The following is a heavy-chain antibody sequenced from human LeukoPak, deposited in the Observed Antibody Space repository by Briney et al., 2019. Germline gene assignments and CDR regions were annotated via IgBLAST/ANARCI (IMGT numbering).Heavy chain of an antibody. V-gene: IGHV3-66*02. Sequence: TGGSLRLSCAASGCTVSSNYMSWVRQAPGKGLEWVSVIYSGGSTYYADSVKGRFTISRDNSKNTLYLQMNSLRAEDTAVYYCAREPDGYIDYWGQGTLVTVSS. CDR1: GCTVSSNY. CDR3: AREPDGYIDY. J-gene: IGHJ4*02. D-gene: IGHD5-24*01. CDR2: IYSGGST.